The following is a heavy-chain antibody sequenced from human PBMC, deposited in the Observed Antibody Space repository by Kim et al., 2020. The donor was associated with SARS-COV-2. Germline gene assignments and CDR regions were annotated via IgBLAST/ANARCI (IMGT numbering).Heavy chain of an antibody. D-gene: IGHD4-17*01. J-gene: IGHJ4*02. CDR3: AREGRWVTTVDY. Sequence: YYNPSLKNRVTISVDTSKNQFSLKLSSVTAADTAVYYCAREGRWVTTVDYWGQGTLVTVSS. V-gene: IGHV4-39*07.